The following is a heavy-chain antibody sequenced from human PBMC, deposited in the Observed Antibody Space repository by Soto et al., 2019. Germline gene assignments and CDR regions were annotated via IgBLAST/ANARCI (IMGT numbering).Heavy chain of an antibody. V-gene: IGHV3-11*06. CDR2: ISGSGTYT. Sequence: QVQLVESGGGLVKPGGSLRLSCAVSGFTVSDHYMTWIRQAPGKGLEWVSYISGSGTYTNYADSVKGRFIISRDIAQNSLLLQINSLRAEDTALYYCARSSGWRQVVGYKYGLDVWGQGTAVTVSS. D-gene: IGHD3-22*01. CDR1: GFTVSDHY. J-gene: IGHJ6*02. CDR3: ARSSGWRQVVGYKYGLDV.